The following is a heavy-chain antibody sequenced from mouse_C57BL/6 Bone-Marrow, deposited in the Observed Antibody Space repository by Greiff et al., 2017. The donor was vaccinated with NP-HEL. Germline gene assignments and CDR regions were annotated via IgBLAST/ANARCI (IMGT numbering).Heavy chain of an antibody. CDR1: GYAFSSSW. Sequence: VQGVESGPELVKPGASVKISCKASGYAFSSSWMNWVKQRPGKGLEWIGRIYPGDGDTNYNGKFKGKATLTADKSSSTAYMQLSSLTSEDSAVYFCARDYYGSRKAMDYWGQGTSVTVSS. D-gene: IGHD1-1*01. J-gene: IGHJ4*01. V-gene: IGHV1-82*01. CDR2: IYPGDGDT. CDR3: ARDYYGSRKAMDY.